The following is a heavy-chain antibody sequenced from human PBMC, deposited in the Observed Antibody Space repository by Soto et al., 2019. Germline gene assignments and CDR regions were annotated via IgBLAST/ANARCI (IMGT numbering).Heavy chain of an antibody. Sequence: PSETLSLTCTVSGGSISSRSYYWGWIRQHPGKGLEWIGYIYYSGSTYYNPSLKSRVTISVDTSKNQFSLKLSSVTAADTAVYYCARDTYNGSGSRTGCAFDIWGQGTMVTVSS. D-gene: IGHD3-10*01. CDR3: ARDTYNGSGSRTGCAFDI. CDR2: IYYSGST. J-gene: IGHJ3*02. V-gene: IGHV4-31*03. CDR1: GGSISSRSYY.